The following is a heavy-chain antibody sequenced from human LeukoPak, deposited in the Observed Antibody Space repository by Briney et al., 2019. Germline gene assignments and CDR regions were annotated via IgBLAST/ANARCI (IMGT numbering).Heavy chain of an antibody. CDR2: IYYSGST. V-gene: IGHV4-59*12. CDR3: ARGALWFGEFVNYYYGMDV. D-gene: IGHD3-10*01. CDR1: GGSISSYY. Sequence: SETLSLTCTVSGGSISSYYWSWIRQPPGMGLEWIGCIYYSGSTNYNPSLKSRVTISVDTSKDQFSLRLTSVTAADTAVYYCARGALWFGEFVNYYYGMDVWGQGTTVTVSS. J-gene: IGHJ6*02.